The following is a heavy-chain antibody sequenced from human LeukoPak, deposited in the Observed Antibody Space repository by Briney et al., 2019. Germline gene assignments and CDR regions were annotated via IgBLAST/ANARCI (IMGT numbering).Heavy chain of an antibody. CDR1: GFTFSSYS. J-gene: IGHJ5*02. CDR3: AKDPPQQLVEGWFDP. D-gene: IGHD6-13*01. V-gene: IGHV3-48*01. CDR2: ISSSSSTI. Sequence: PGGSLRLSCAASGFTFSSYSMNWVRQAPGKGLEWVSYISSSSSTIYYADSVKGRFTISRDNAKNSLYLQMNSLRAEDTAVYYCAKDPPQQLVEGWFDPWGQGTLVTVSS.